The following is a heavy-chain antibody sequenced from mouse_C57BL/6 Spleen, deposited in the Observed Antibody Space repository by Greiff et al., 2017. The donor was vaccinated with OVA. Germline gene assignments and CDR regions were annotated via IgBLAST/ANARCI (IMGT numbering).Heavy chain of an antibody. CDR2: INPNNGGT. Sequence: VQLKESGPELVKPGASVKMSCKASGYTFTDYNMHWVKQSHGKSLEWIGYINPNNGGTSYNQKFKGKATLTVNKSSSTAYMELRSLTSEDSAVYYCAKYSISFDYWGQGTTLTVSS. CDR3: AKYSISFDY. J-gene: IGHJ2*01. V-gene: IGHV1-22*01. CDR1: GYTFTDYN. D-gene: IGHD2-5*01.